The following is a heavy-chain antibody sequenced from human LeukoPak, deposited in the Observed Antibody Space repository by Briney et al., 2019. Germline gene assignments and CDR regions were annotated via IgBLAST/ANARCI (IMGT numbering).Heavy chain of an antibody. D-gene: IGHD2-2*01. CDR3: ARDLRSRYCSSTSCYPNHYYYYYMDV. J-gene: IGHJ6*03. Sequence: SETLSLTCTVSGGSISSYYWSWIRQPAGKGLEWIGRIYTSGSTNYNPSLKSRVTMSVDTFKNQFSLKLSSVTAADTAVYYCARDLRSRYCSSTSCYPNHYYYYYMDVWGKGTTVTVSS. CDR2: IYTSGST. CDR1: GGSISSYY. V-gene: IGHV4-4*07.